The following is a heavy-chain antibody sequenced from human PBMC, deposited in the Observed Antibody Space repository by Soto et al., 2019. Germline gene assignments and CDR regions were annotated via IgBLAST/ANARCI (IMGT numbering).Heavy chain of an antibody. J-gene: IGHJ2*01. Sequence: QEQLVESGGGLVKPGGSLRLSCAASGFGFSDSYMNWIRQAPGKGLEWVSYISRSDGTRYYADSVKGRFTVSRDNAKNSLFLQMNSLPAEDTAVYFCAREGNGVWYFELWGRGALVTVSS. CDR2: ISRSDGTR. CDR1: GFGFSDSY. CDR3: AREGNGVWYFEL. D-gene: IGHD2-8*01. V-gene: IGHV3-11*01.